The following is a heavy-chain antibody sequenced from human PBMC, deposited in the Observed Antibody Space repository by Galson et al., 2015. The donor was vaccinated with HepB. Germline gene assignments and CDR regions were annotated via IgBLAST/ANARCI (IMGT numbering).Heavy chain of an antibody. J-gene: IGHJ6*02. CDR1: GYGFTDYW. CDR3: ARHMSYGMDA. V-gene: IGHV5-10-1*01. Sequence: QSGAEVKKPGESLSISCQGSGYGFTDYWISWVRQMPGKGLEWMGRVDPSDSYTEYSPSFHGHVTMSTDKSISTAYLQWSSLKASDTAMYYCARHMSYGMDAWGQGTTVTVSS. CDR2: VDPSDSYT.